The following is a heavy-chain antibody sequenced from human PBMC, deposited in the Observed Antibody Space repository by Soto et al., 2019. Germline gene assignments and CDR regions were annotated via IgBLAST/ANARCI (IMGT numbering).Heavy chain of an antibody. CDR1: GFIVSSNY. CDR3: AGDNAVYCSSSSCLSYGMVV. CDR2: IYRGGST. D-gene: IGHD2-2*01. V-gene: IGHV3-53*01. Sequence: EVQLVESGGGLTQPGGSLGLSCAASGFIVSSNYMSWVRQAPGQGLEWGSVIYRGGSTYYADSVKGRFTLSEDHTKNTLYLKVNSQIAGDTAVYYCAGDNAVYCSSSSCLSYGMVVWGQGTTVIVS. J-gene: IGHJ6*02.